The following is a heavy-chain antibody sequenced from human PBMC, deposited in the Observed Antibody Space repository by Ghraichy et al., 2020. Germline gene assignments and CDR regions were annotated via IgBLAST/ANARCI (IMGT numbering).Heavy chain of an antibody. Sequence: GGSLRLSCAASGFTFSSYWMSWVRQAPGKGLEWVANIKQDGSEKYYVDSVKGRFTISRDNAKNSLYLQMNSLRAEDTAVYYCARDLSSGWYPDAFDIWGQGTMVTVSS. D-gene: IGHD6-19*01. J-gene: IGHJ3*02. CDR2: IKQDGSEK. CDR1: GFTFSSYW. V-gene: IGHV3-7*03. CDR3: ARDLSSGWYPDAFDI.